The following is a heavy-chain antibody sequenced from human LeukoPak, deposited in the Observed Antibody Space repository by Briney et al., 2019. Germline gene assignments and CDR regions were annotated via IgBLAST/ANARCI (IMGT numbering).Heavy chain of an antibody. Sequence: PGGSLRLSCAASGFTFSSYNMNWVRQAPGKGLEWVAYITISTTLIYYADSVKGRFTISRDNSKNTLYLQMNSLRVEDTAVYYCAKGGRITMLRGVQRDHYFDYWGQGTLVTVSS. CDR1: GFTFSSYN. CDR2: ITISTTLI. D-gene: IGHD3-10*01. CDR3: AKGGRITMLRGVQRDHYFDY. V-gene: IGHV3-48*01. J-gene: IGHJ4*02.